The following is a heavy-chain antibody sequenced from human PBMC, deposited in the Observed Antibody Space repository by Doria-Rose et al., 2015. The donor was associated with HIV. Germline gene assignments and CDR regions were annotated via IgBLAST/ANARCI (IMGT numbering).Heavy chain of an antibody. J-gene: IGHJ4*02. Sequence: VQLVQSGGGLVRPGGSLRLSCATSGFTFSSHRINWVRQAHGMGLEWVSSISSTSAYITYADSVRGQCTISRVNARNSLYLQMDSPRAEDTAIYYCATGVTLDYWGQGTLVTVSS. CDR1: GFTFSSHR. D-gene: IGHD3-10*01. CDR2: ISSTSAYI. CDR3: ATGVTLDY. V-gene: IGHV3-21*01.